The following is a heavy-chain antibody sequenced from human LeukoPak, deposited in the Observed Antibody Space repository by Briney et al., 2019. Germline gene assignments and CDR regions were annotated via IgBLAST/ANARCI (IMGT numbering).Heavy chain of an antibody. CDR1: GCTVDYYS. J-gene: IGHJ4*02. CDR2: ISGDGGST. D-gene: IGHD6-19*01. CDR3: VKDSSKEGIAVAVF. Sequence: GGSRRLTYSASGCTVDYYSKQWVRQAPGKGLEWVSLISGDGGSTYYADSVKGRFTISRDNSKNSLYLQMNSLRTEDTALYYCVKDSSKEGIAVAVFWGQGTLVTVSS. V-gene: IGHV3-43*02.